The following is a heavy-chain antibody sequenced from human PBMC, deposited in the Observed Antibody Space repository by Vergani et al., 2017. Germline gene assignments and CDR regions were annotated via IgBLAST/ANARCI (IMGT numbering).Heavy chain of an antibody. Sequence: QVQLQESGPGLVKPSETLSLTCTVSGGSISSYYWSWIRQPPGKGLEWIGYIYYSGSTNYNPSLKSRVTISVDTSKNQFSLKLSSVTAADTAVYYCARQDYDFWSGDSEASPFDYWGQGTLVTVSS. CDR3: ARQDYDFWSGDSEASPFDY. V-gene: IGHV4-59*08. J-gene: IGHJ4*02. D-gene: IGHD3-3*01. CDR1: GGSISSYY. CDR2: IYYSGST.